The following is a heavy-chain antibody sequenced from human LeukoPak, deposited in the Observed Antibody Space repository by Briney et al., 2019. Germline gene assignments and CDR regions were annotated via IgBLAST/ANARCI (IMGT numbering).Heavy chain of an antibody. Sequence: SETLSLTCTVSRGSISSYHWNWIRQSPRRGLEWIGYMFHSGSPNYNPSLKSRVAISIDTSKNQFSLKLSSVTAADTAVYYCARGSRYCSTTSCSSFDYWGQGTLVTVSS. V-gene: IGHV4-59*01. CDR2: MFHSGSP. D-gene: IGHD2-2*01. CDR3: ARGSRYCSTTSCSSFDY. J-gene: IGHJ4*02. CDR1: RGSISSYH.